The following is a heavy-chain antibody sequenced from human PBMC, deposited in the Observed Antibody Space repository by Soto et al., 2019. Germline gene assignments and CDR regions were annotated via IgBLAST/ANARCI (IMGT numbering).Heavy chain of an antibody. CDR2: IRSRAYGGTT. CDR1: GFTLGAYA. J-gene: IGHJ4*02. V-gene: IGHV3-49*04. D-gene: IGHD2-2*01. CDR3: ARYRLAPDLSDLDY. Sequence: EVQLVESGGGLVQPGQSLRLSCTGSGFTLGAYAMSWVRQAPGTGLEWVGSIRSRAYGGTTEYAASVKGRFTISRDASKSIDYLQMNSLKTEDTAVYYWARYRLAPDLSDLDYWGQGTLVTVSS.